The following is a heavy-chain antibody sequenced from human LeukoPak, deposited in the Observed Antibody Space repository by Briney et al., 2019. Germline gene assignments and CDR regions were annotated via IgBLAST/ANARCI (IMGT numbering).Heavy chain of an antibody. J-gene: IGHJ5*02. CDR1: GYTFISYG. CDR3: ATGVPNTFGGVIDWFDP. D-gene: IGHD3-16*02. V-gene: IGHV1-18*01. CDR2: ISAYNGNT. Sequence: GASVKVSCKASGYTFISYGISWVRQAPGQGLEWMGWISAYNGNTNYAQKLQGRVTMTTDTSTSTAYMELRSLRSDDTAVYYCATGVPNTFGGVIDWFDPWGQGTLVTVSS.